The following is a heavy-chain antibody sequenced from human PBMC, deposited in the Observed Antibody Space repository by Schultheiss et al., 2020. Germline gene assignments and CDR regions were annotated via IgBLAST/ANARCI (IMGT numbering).Heavy chain of an antibody. CDR1: GFTFDDYA. J-gene: IGHJ4*02. Sequence: GGSLRLSCAASGFTFDDYAMHWVRQAPGKGLEWVSGISWNSGSIGYADSVKGRFTISRDNAKNSLYLQMNSLRAEDTAVYYCARLGATGGYWGQGTLVTVSS. D-gene: IGHD1-26*01. CDR3: ARLGATGGY. V-gene: IGHV3-9*01. CDR2: ISWNSGSI.